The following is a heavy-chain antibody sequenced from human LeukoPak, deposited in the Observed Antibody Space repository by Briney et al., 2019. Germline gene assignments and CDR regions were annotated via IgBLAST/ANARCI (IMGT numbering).Heavy chain of an antibody. J-gene: IGHJ5*02. CDR3: ARAGLVVVVAAPFDP. CDR2: INPNSGGT. D-gene: IGHD2-15*01. V-gene: IGHV1-2*02. Sequence: GASVKVSCKASGYTFTSYGISWVRQAPGQGFEWMGWINPNSGGTNYAQKFQGRVTMTRDTSISTAYMELSRLGSDDTAVYYCARAGLVVVVAAPFDPWGQGTLVTVSS. CDR1: GYTFTSYG.